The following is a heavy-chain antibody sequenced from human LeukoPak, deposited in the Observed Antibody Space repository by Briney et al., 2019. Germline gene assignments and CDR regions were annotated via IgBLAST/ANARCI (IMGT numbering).Heavy chain of an antibody. Sequence: GASVKVSCKASGYTFTGYYMHWVRQAPGQGLEWMGWINPNSGGTNYAQKFQGRVTMTRDTSISTAYMELSRLRSDDTAVYYCARGPYYDILTGFLCDYWGQGTLVTVSS. D-gene: IGHD3-9*01. V-gene: IGHV1-2*02. CDR2: INPNSGGT. CDR1: GYTFTGYY. CDR3: ARGPYYDILTGFLCDY. J-gene: IGHJ4*02.